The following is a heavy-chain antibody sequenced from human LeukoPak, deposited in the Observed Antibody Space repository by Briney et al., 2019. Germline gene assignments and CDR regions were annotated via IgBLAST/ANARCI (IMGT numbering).Heavy chain of an antibody. V-gene: IGHV4-39*01. CDR2: IYYSGST. CDR1: GGSISSSSYY. D-gene: IGHD1-26*01. CDR3: ARQPLNSGSYFDY. J-gene: IGHJ4*02. Sequence: SETLSLTCTFSGGSISSSSYYWGWIRQPPGKGLEWIGSIYYSGSTYYNPSLKSRVTISVDTSKNQFSLKLSSVTAADTAVYYCARQPLNSGSYFDYWGQGTLVTVSS.